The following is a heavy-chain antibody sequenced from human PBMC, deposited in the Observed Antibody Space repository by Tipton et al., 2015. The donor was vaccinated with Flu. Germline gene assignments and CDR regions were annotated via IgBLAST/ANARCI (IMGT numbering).Heavy chain of an antibody. J-gene: IGHJ3*02. CDR2: IYYSGST. D-gene: IGHD3-10*01. CDR3: ARANSGAFDI. Sequence: LRLSCTVSGGSVSSGSYYWSWLRQPPGKGLERIGYIYYSGSTNYNPSIKSRVTISVDTSKNQFSLKLSSVTAAVTAVYYCARANSGAFDIWGQGTMVTVSS. CDR1: GGSVSSGSYY. V-gene: IGHV4-61*01.